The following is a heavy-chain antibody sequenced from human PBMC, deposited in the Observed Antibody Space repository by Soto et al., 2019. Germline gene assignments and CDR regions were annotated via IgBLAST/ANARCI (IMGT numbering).Heavy chain of an antibody. CDR2: IYHSGST. D-gene: IGHD3-22*01. CDR1: GDSISSGGYS. J-gene: IGHJ4*02. CDR3: DRVKKYYYDSSGYYPHYYFDY. V-gene: IGHV4-30-2*01. Sequence: PSETLSLTCAVSGDSISSGGYSWSWIRQPPGKGLEWIWYIYHSGSTYYNPSLKSRVTISVDRSKNQFSLKLSSVTAAETAVYYCDRVKKYYYDSSGYYPHYYFDYWGQGTLVTVSS.